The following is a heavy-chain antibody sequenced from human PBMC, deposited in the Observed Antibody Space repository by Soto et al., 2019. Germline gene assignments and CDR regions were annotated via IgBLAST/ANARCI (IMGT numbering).Heavy chain of an antibody. CDR2: ISGSGSRT. J-gene: IGHJ4*02. CDR3: AIDDCDSTCCYGHCSGATCYSGH. D-gene: IGHD2-15*01. CDR1: GFTFSSYA. Sequence: EVQLLESGGGLVQPGGSLRLSCAASGFTFSSYAMSWVRQAPGKGLEWVSAISGSGSRTYYADSMKGRFTISRDNSKNTLYLQMNSLRADDSAVDYCAIDDCDSTCCYGHCSGATCYSGHWGQGTLVTVSS. V-gene: IGHV3-23*01.